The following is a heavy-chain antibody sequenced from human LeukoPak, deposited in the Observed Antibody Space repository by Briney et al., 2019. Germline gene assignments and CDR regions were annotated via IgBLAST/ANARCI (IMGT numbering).Heavy chain of an antibody. V-gene: IGHV4-59*12. J-gene: IGHJ4*02. CDR3: ARVGGSIG. D-gene: IGHD1-26*01. Sequence: SETLSLTCTVSGGSISSYYWNWIRQPPGKGLEWIGYIYYNGSTSYNPSLKSRVTISVDTSKNQFSLKLSSVTAADTAVYYCARVGGSIGWGQGTLVTVSS. CDR2: IYYNGST. CDR1: GGSISSYY.